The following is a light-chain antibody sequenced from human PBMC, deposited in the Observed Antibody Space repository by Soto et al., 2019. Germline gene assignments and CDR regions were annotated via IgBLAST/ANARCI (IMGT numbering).Light chain of an antibody. V-gene: IGLV2-14*01. J-gene: IGLJ3*02. CDR2: DVS. Sequence: QSALTQPASMSGSPGQSITISCTGTSNDVGGYNYVSWYQQHPGKAPKLMIFDVSNRPSGVSNRFSGSKSGNTASLTISGLQAEDEAYYYCCSSTSTNSRVFGGGTKLTVL. CDR3: CSSTSTNSRV. CDR1: SNDVGGYNY.